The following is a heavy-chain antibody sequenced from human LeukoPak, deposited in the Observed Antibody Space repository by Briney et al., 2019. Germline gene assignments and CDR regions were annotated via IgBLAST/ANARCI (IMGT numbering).Heavy chain of an antibody. Sequence: ASVKVSCTASGYTFTRYGISWVRQAPGQGLEWMGWINPNSGAANYAQKFQGRVTMTRDTSISTAYMELTTLRSDDTALYYCARDSGSFFHDAFDIWGQGTMVTVSS. D-gene: IGHD1-26*01. CDR1: GYTFTRYG. CDR2: INPNSGAA. J-gene: IGHJ3*02. V-gene: IGHV1-2*02. CDR3: ARDSGSFFHDAFDI.